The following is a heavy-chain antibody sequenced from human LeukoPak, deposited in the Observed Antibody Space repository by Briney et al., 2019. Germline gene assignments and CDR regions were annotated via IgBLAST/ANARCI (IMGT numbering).Heavy chain of an antibody. CDR2: ISISSNYK. Sequence: GGSLRLSCAASGFTFSRYSMNWVRQAAGKGLEWVSSISISSNYKYYPDSLKGRFTISRDNAKNSLYLQMNSLRAEDTAVYYCARDYSRFRAFDIWGQGTMVTVSS. V-gene: IGHV3-21*01. D-gene: IGHD4-11*01. J-gene: IGHJ3*02. CDR3: ARDYSRFRAFDI. CDR1: GFTFSRYS.